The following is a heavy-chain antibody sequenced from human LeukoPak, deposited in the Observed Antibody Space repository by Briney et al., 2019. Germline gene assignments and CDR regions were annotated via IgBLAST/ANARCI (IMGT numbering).Heavy chain of an antibody. V-gene: IGHV5-51*01. J-gene: IGHJ4*02. CDR3: ARQMPYYDSSGYYPIYFDY. CDR2: IYPGDSDT. D-gene: IGHD3-22*01. CDR1: GYSFTSYW. Sequence: GESLKISCKGSGYSFTSYWISWVRQMPGKGLEWMGIIYPGDSDTRYSPSFQGQVTISADKSISTAYLQWSSLKASDTAMYYCARQMPYYDSSGYYPIYFDYWGQGTLVTVSS.